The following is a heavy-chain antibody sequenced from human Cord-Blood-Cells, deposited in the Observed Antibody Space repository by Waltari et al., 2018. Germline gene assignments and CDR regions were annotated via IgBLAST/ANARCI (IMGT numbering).Heavy chain of an antibody. V-gene: IGHV4-34*01. J-gene: IGHJ4*02. D-gene: IGHD3-22*01. CDR2: INHSGST. CDR1: GGSFSGYY. Sequence: QVQLQQWGAGLLKPSETLSLTCAVYGGSFSGYYWSWIRQPPGKGPEWIGEINHSGSTNYNPSLKSRVTISVDTSKNQFSLKLSSVTAADTAVYYCARAYYDSSGYYTFDYWGQGTLVTVSS. CDR3: ARAYYDSSGYYTFDY.